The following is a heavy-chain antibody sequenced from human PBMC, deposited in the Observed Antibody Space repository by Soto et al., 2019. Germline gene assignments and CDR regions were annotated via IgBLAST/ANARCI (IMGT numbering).Heavy chain of an antibody. V-gene: IGHV2-5*02. CDR3: AHRQEGSTMYYFDS. CDR2: IYWDDDK. D-gene: IGHD5-12*01. CDR1: GFSLSTSAVG. J-gene: IGHJ4*02. Sequence: QITLKESGPTLVKPTQTLTLTYTFSGFSLSTSAVGVGWIRQPPGKALEWLALIYWDDDKRYSPSLKSRLTITNDTSKHQLVLTMTNMDPVDTATYFCAHRQEGSTMYYFDSWGQGTLVTVSS.